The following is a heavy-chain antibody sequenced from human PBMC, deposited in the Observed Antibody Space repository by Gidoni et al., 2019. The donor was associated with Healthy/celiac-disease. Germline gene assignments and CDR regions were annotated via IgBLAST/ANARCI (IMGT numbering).Heavy chain of an antibody. CDR2: IRSKAYGGTT. Sequence: EVQLVESGGGLVQPGRSLRLSCTASGFTFGDYAMSWVRQAPGKGLEWVGFIRSKAYGGTTEYAASVKGRFTISRDDSKSIAYLQMNSLKTEDTAVYYCTRDRSGSYYPFDYWGQGTLVTVSS. V-gene: IGHV3-49*04. CDR1: GFTFGDYA. CDR3: TRDRSGSYYPFDY. D-gene: IGHD1-26*01. J-gene: IGHJ4*02.